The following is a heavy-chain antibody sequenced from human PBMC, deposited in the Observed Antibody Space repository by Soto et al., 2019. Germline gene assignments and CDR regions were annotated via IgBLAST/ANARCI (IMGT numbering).Heavy chain of an antibody. CDR2: IFASGST. CDR3: AREIMPLTNDWYFDL. V-gene: IGHV4-30-4*01. J-gene: IGHJ2*01. Sequence: QVQLQESGPGLVKPSETLSPTCTVSGGSISGGFHSWSWISQPPGKGLEWIGHIFASGSTYYTPSLTSRLTISVDTSNNQFSLRLSSVTAADTAVYYCAREIMPLTNDWYFDLWGRGTLVTVSS. CDR1: GGSISGGFHS. D-gene: IGHD2-8*01.